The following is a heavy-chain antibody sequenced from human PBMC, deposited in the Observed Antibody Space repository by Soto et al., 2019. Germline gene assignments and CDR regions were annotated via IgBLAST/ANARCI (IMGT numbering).Heavy chain of an antibody. V-gene: IGHV1-69*06. Sequence: SVKVSCKASGGTFSSYAISWVRQAPGQGLEWMGGIIPIFGTANYAQKFQGRVTITADKSTSTAYMELSSRRSEDTAVYYCSRGGYDILTGPVYGMDVWGQGTTVTVSS. CDR1: GGTFSSYA. J-gene: IGHJ6*02. D-gene: IGHD3-9*01. CDR2: IIPIFGTA. CDR3: SRGGYDILTGPVYGMDV.